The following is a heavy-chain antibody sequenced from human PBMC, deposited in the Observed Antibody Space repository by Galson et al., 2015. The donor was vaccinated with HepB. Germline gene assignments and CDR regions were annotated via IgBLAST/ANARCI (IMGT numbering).Heavy chain of an antibody. Sequence: SLRLSCAASGFTFSGSAIHWVRQAPGKGLEWVGRIRSKASDYATAYAASLKGRFTISSDDSKNTAYLHMNRLKTEDTAVYYCSRLGDFSGYSSTWGQGTLVTVSS. D-gene: IGHD6-13*01. CDR3: SRLGDFSGYSST. CDR2: IRSKASDYAT. CDR1: GFTFSGSA. V-gene: IGHV3-73*01. J-gene: IGHJ5*02.